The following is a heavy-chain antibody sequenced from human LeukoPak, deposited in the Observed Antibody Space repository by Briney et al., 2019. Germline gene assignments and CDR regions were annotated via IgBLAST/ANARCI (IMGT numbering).Heavy chain of an antibody. CDR2: IYYSGST. Sequence: PSETLSLTCTVSGGSISSHYWSWIRQPPGKGLEWIGYIYYSGSTNYNPSLKSRVTISVDTSKNQFSLKLSSVTAADTAVYYCARSGAAAWFDPWGQGTLVTVSS. CDR1: GGSISSHY. D-gene: IGHD6-13*01. J-gene: IGHJ5*02. V-gene: IGHV4-59*11. CDR3: ARSGAAAWFDP.